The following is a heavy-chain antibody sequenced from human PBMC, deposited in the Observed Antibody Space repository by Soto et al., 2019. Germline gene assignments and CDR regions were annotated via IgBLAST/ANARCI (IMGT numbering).Heavy chain of an antibody. CDR2: IIPSGGST. V-gene: IGHV1-46*01. J-gene: IGHJ6*03. CDR3: ARRGWFLEWLKSYYYYYMDV. Sequence: ASVKVSCKASGYTFTSYYMHWVRQAPGQGLESMGIIIPSGGSTSYAQKFQGRVTMTRDTSTSTVYMELSSLRSEDTAVYYCARRGWFLEWLKSYYYYYMDVWGKGTTVTVSS. D-gene: IGHD3-3*01. CDR1: GYTFTSYY.